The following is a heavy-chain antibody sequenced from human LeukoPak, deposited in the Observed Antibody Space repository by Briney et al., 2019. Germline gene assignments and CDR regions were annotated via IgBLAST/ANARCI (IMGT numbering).Heavy chain of an antibody. CDR3: AAVPESYYTVYYFNY. Sequence: SETLSLTCAVYGGASRDYYWTWIRESPGTRLKWITEINHSGSSKYNPSLKSRVNISVDSSKKQFSLKLTSMTAADTAVYYCAAVPESYYTVYYFNYWGQGNPVTVSS. V-gene: IGHV4-34*01. J-gene: IGHJ4*02. CDR2: INHSGSS. D-gene: IGHD3-10*01. CDR1: GGASRDYY.